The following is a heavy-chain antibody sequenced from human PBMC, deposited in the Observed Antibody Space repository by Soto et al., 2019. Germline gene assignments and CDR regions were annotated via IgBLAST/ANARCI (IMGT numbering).Heavy chain of an antibody. Sequence: GGSLRLSCAASGFTFSSHAMSWVRQAPGKGLEWVSAISGSGGSTYYADSVKGRFTISRDNSKNTLYLQMNSLRAEDTAVYYCAKMGIYMTTVTFDYWGQGTLVTVSS. V-gene: IGHV3-23*01. J-gene: IGHJ4*02. CDR2: ISGSGGST. D-gene: IGHD4-4*01. CDR1: GFTFSSHA. CDR3: AKMGIYMTTVTFDY.